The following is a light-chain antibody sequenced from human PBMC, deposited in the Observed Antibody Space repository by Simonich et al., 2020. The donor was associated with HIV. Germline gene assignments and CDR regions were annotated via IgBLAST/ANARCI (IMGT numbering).Light chain of an antibody. V-gene: IGKV4-1*01. J-gene: IGKJ1*01. CDR2: WAS. Sequence: DIVMTQSPDSLAVSLGERATINCKSSKTVLYSSNNKNDLAWYQQKPGQPPNLLIYWASTRESGVPDRFNGSGSETDFTLTISSLQAEDVAVYYCQQYYITPHTFGQGTKVEIK. CDR3: QQYYITPHT. CDR1: KTVLYSSNNKND.